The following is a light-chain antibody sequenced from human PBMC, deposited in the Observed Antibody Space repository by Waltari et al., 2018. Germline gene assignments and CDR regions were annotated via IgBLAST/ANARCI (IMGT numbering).Light chain of an antibody. CDR2: DVT. CDR3: SSYSSSSALRV. V-gene: IGLV2-14*03. Sequence: QSALTQPASVAGSPGKSITISCTGTSSDVGAFNYVSWYQQHPGQAPKLIIYDVTNRPSGVSSRFSASKFGNMASLTISGLQADDEADYYCSSYSSSSALRVFGGGTKLTVL. CDR1: SSDVGAFNY. J-gene: IGLJ3*02.